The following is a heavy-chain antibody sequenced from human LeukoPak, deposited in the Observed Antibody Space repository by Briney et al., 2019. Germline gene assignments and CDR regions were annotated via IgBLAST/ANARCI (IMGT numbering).Heavy chain of an antibody. D-gene: IGHD3-22*01. Sequence: PSETLSLTCTVSGGSISSGDYYWSWIRQPPGKGLEWIGYIYYSGSTYYNPSLKSRVTISVDTSKNQFSLKLSSVTAADTAVYYCARQYYYDSRAFDIWGQGTMVTVSS. CDR2: IYYSGST. CDR1: GGSISSGDYY. J-gene: IGHJ3*02. CDR3: ARQYYYDSRAFDI. V-gene: IGHV4-30-4*08.